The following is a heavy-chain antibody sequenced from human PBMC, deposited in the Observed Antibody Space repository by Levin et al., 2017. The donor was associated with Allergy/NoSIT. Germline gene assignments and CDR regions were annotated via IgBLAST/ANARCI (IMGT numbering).Heavy chain of an antibody. V-gene: IGHV3-74*01. CDR1: GFTFSSYW. CDR2: INSDGSST. J-gene: IGHJ4*02. D-gene: IGHD3-22*01. Sequence: GESLKISCAASGFTFSSYWMHWVRQAPGKGLVWVSRINSDGSSTSYADSVKGRFTISRDNAKNTLYLQMNSLRAEDTAVYYCARGRITMIVVVQYYFDYWGQGTLVTVSS. CDR3: ARGRITMIVVVQYYFDY.